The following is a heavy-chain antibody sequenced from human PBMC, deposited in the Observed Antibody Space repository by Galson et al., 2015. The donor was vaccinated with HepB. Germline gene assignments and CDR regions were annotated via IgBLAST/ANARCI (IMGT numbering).Heavy chain of an antibody. V-gene: IGHV3-30*04. CDR3: ARDPDWSGSYYVSPKYFDY. J-gene: IGHJ4*02. CDR1: GFTFRSYS. D-gene: IGHD1-26*01. Sequence: SLRLSCAASGFTFRSYSMHWVRQAPGKGLEWVTVISYDGSNKYYGDSVKGRFTISRDNSKSTLYLEMNSLRVEDTAVYYCARDPDWSGSYYVSPKYFDYWGQGILVTVSS. CDR2: ISYDGSNK.